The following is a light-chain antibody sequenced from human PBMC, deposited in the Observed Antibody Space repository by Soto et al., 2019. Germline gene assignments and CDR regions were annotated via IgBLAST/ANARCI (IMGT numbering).Light chain of an antibody. Sequence: EIVLTQSPATLSLSPGERATLSCRASQSVNNYLAWYQQRPGQAPRLLIYDASNRATGIPARFSGSGSGTDFTLTISSLEPEDFAVYYCQHLNNRPFSFGPGTKVDIK. CDR3: QHLNNRPFS. J-gene: IGKJ3*01. CDR2: DAS. V-gene: IGKV3-11*01. CDR1: QSVNNY.